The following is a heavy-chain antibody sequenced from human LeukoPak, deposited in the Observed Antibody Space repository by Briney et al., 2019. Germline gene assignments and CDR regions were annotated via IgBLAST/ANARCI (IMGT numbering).Heavy chain of an antibody. V-gene: IGHV1-18*01. CDR2: ISAYNGNT. CDR3: ARGKAPSRGYYCYYMDV. Sequence: VASVKDSCKDPGYTFSIYRTSCGPAAPGQGLEWMGWISAYNGNTNYAQKLQGRVTMTTDTTTSTAYIELRSERSDDTAVYYCARGKAPSRGYYCYYMDVWGKGTTVTVSS. J-gene: IGHJ6*03. CDR1: GYTFSIYR.